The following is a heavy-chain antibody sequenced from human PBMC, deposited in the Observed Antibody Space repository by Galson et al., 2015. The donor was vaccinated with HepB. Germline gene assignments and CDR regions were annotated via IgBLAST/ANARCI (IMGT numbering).Heavy chain of an antibody. D-gene: IGHD6-13*01. CDR1: GFTFSSYA. V-gene: IGHV3-23*01. CDR2: ISGSGGST. Sequence: SLRLSCAASGFTFSSYAMSWVRQAPGKGLEWVSVISGSGGSTYYADSVKGRFTISRDNSKNTLYLQMNSLRAEDTAVYYCSKKGIADRRYCDLWGRGTLFTVSS. CDR3: SKKGIADRRYCDL. J-gene: IGHJ2*01.